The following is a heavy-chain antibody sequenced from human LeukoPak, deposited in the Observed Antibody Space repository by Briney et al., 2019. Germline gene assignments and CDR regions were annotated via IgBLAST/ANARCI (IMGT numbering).Heavy chain of an antibody. D-gene: IGHD7-27*01. J-gene: IGHJ3*02. V-gene: IGHV3-7*03. CDR3: ARGTGDDAFDI. Sequence: GGSLRLSCAASGFTFSSYWMSWVRQAPGKGLEWVANIKQDGSEKYYVDSVKGRLTISRDNAKNSLYLQMNSLRAEDTAVYYCARGTGDDAFDIWGQGTMVTVSS. CDR1: GFTFSSYW. CDR2: IKQDGSEK.